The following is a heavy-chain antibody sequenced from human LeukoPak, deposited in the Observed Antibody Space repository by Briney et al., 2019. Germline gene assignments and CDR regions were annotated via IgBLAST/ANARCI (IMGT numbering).Heavy chain of an antibody. J-gene: IGHJ4*02. CDR1: GYTFTGYY. D-gene: IGHD3-10*01. CDR2: INPNSGGT. CDR3: ARAPLYYYGSGSLDY. V-gene: IGHV1-2*02. Sequence: GASVKVSCKASGYTFTGYYMHWVRQAPGRGLEWMGWINPNSGGTNYAQKFQGRVTMTRDTSISTAYMELSRLRSDDTAVYYCARAPLYYYGSGSLDYWGQGTLVTVPS.